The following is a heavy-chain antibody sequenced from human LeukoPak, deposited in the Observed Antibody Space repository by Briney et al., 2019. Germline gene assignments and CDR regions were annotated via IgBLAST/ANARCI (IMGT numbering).Heavy chain of an antibody. V-gene: IGHV6-1*01. Sequence: SQTLSLTCAISGDSVSSNSAAWNWIRQSPSRGLEWLGRTYYRSKWYNDYAVSVKSRITINPDTSKNQFSLQLNSVTPEDTAVYYCARGVSEYYDSSGYYAPDGFDPWGQGTLVTVSS. CDR3: ARGVSEYYDSSGYYAPDGFDP. D-gene: IGHD3-22*01. CDR1: GDSVSSNSAA. J-gene: IGHJ5*02. CDR2: TYYRSKWYN.